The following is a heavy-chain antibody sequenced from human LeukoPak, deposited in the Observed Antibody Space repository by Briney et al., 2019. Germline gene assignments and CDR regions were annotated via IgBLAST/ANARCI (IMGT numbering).Heavy chain of an antibody. CDR2: IYHSGST. D-gene: IGHD3-10*01. CDR3: ARGKYYYGSGSYLDY. J-gene: IGHJ4*02. V-gene: IGHV4-4*02. CDR1: GGSISSSNW. Sequence: PSGTLSLTCAVSGGSISSSNWWSWVRQPPGKGLEWIGEIYHSGSTNYNPSLKSRVTISVDKSKNQFSLKLSSATAADTAVYYCARGKYYYGSGSYLDYWGQGTLVTVSS.